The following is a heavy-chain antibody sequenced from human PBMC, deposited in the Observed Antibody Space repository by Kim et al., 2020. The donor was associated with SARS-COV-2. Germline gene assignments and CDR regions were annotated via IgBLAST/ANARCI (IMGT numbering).Heavy chain of an antibody. Sequence: ASVKVSCKASGYTFTSYYMHWVRQAPGQGLEWMGIINPSGGSTSYAQKFQGRVTMTRDTSTSTVYMELSSLRSEDTAVYYCARDWGPTDGTTTFGYYGMDVWGQGTTVTVSS. CDR3: ARDWGPTDGTTTFGYYGMDV. J-gene: IGHJ6*02. CDR2: INPSGGST. V-gene: IGHV1-46*01. D-gene: IGHD1-1*01. CDR1: GYTFTSYY.